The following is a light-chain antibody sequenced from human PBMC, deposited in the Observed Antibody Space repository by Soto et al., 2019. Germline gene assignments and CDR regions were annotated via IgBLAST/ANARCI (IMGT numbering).Light chain of an antibody. CDR3: QQYNRYSGT. J-gene: IGKJ1*01. CDR1: QSISNG. V-gene: IGKV1-5*03. CDR2: KAS. Sequence: LQMTQSPSTLSASVGDRVTISCRASQSISNGLAWYQQSPGKAPKLLIYKASSLESGVPSRFSGSGSGTEFTLTISSLQPDDFATYYCQQYNRYSGTFGQGTKVEIK.